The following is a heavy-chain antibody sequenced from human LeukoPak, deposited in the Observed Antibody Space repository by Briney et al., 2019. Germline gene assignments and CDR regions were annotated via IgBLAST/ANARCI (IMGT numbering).Heavy chain of an antibody. D-gene: IGHD2-2*01. CDR1: GYTFTSNY. CDR3: ARDVSSPSSWWFDP. CDR2: ISPSGGST. Sequence: ASVKVSCKAFGYTFTSNYMHWVRQAPGQGPEWMRVISPSGGSTTYAQKFQGRVTLTRDMSTSTDYLELSSLRSEDTAVYYCARDVSSPSSWWFDPWGQGTLVIVSS. J-gene: IGHJ5*02. V-gene: IGHV1-46*01.